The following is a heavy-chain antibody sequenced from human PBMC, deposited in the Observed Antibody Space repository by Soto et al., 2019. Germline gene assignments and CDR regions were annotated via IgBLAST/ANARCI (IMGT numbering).Heavy chain of an antibody. V-gene: IGHV3-23*01. CDR3: ARDLRHSRLPGLDV. CDR2: IDGAGRIT. D-gene: IGHD2-15*01. J-gene: IGHJ6*02. CDR1: GFTPSSSD. Sequence: RRLSCAASGFTPSSSDMSWVRQGPGKGLEWVSTIDGAGRITYYADSVKGRFTISRDNAKNTLHLQMNGLRSEDTAVYYCARDLRHSRLPGLDVWGQGTTVTVSS.